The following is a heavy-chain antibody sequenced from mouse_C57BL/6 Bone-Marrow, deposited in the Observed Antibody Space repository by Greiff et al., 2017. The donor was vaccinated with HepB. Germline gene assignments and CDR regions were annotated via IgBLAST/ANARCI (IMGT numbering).Heavy chain of an antibody. CDR1: GFTFSDYG. CDR3: ARVYYGNPLDY. J-gene: IGHJ2*01. CDR2: ISSGSSTI. D-gene: IGHD2-1*01. V-gene: IGHV5-17*01. Sequence: EVKVEESGGGLVKPGGSLKLSCAASGFTFSDYGMHWVRQAPEKGLEWVAYISSGSSTIYYADTVKGRFTISRDNAKNTLFLQRTSLRSEDTAMYYCARVYYGNPLDYWGQGTTLTVSS.